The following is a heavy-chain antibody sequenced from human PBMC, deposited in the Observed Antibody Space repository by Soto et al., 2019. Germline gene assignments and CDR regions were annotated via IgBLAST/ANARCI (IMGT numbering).Heavy chain of an antibody. CDR1: GFTFSSYG. CDR3: ARGWELSDAFDM. Sequence: QVQLVESGGGVVQPGRSLRLSCAASGFTFSSYGMHWVRQAPGKGLEWVAVIWYDGSNKYYADSVKGRFTISRDNSQNTLYLQMNSLRAEDTAVYYCARGWELSDAFDMWGQGTMVTVSS. CDR2: IWYDGSNK. D-gene: IGHD1-26*01. V-gene: IGHV3-33*01. J-gene: IGHJ3*02.